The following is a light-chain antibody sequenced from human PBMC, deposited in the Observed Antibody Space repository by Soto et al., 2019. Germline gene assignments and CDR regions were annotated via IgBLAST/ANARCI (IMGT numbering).Light chain of an antibody. Sequence: QSVLTQPPSVSGAPGQRLTISCTGSSSNIGAGYDVHWYQQFPGTAPKLLIFSDINRPSGVPARFSASKSGSSASLAISGLQAEDESDYYCQSYDSVLSASVFGGGPKLTVL. CDR2: SDI. J-gene: IGLJ2*01. V-gene: IGLV1-40*01. CDR1: SSNIGAGYD. CDR3: QSYDSVLSASV.